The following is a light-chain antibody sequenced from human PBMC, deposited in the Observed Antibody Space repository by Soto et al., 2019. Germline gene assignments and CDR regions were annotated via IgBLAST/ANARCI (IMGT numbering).Light chain of an antibody. J-gene: IGKJ5*01. Sequence: DIQMTQPPSSLSASVGDRVTITCQASQNINNYLNWYQQKPGRAPKLLIYDASNLEAGVPSRFRGSGSGTDFTFTISRLQPEDIATYYCQQYENLSTFGQGGRPEIK. CDR3: QQYENLST. CDR1: QNINNY. V-gene: IGKV1-33*01. CDR2: DAS.